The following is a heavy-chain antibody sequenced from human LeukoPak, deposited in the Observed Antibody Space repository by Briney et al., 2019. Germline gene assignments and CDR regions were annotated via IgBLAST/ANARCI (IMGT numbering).Heavy chain of an antibody. V-gene: IGHV3-74*01. J-gene: IGHJ4*02. D-gene: IGHD3-9*01. Sequence: GGSLRLSCVASGFTFSKFWMHWVRQVPGRGLVWVSRITPDGAATSYADSVKGRFTVSRDNAKSTLYLQMNSLSAEDTAVYYCAKDFEMLETPGADFEYWGQGALVTVSS. CDR3: AKDFEMLETPGADFEY. CDR2: ITPDGAAT. CDR1: GFTFSKFW.